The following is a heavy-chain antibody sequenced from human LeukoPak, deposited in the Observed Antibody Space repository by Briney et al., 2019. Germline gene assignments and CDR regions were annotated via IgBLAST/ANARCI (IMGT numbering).Heavy chain of an antibody. CDR3: ARDSGGWYSRFYD. V-gene: IGHV3-48*03. CDR2: ISGSGSTI. CDR1: GITFSNYE. D-gene: IGHD6-19*01. Sequence: GGSLRLSCAASGITFSNYEMNWVRQAPGKGLEWVSYISGSGSTIHYADSVKGRFTVSRDNAKNSLYLQMNSLRVEDTAVYYCARDSGGWYSRFYDWGQGTLVTVSS. J-gene: IGHJ4*02.